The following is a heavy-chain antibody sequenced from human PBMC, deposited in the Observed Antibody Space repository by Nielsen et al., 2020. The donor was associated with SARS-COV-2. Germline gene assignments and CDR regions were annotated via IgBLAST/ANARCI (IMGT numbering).Heavy chain of an antibody. J-gene: IGHJ3*02. CDR3: ARDFRGALRVRGVEAFDI. V-gene: IGHV1-69*13. D-gene: IGHD3-10*01. CDR1: GGTFSSYA. Sequence: SVKVSCKASGGTFSSYAISWVRQAPGQGLEWMGGIIPIFGTANYAQKFQGRVTITADESTSTAYMELSSLRSEDTAVYYCARDFRGALRVRGVEAFDIWGQGTMVTVSS. CDR2: IIPIFGTA.